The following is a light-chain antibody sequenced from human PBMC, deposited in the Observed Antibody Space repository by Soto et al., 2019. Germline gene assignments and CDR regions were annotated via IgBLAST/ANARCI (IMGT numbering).Light chain of an antibody. CDR2: LNSDGSH. V-gene: IGLV4-69*01. CDR3: QTWGTGIQV. Sequence: QAVVTQSPSASASLGASGKLTCTLSSGHSNYAIAWHQQQPEKGPRYLMKLNSDGSHTKGDGIPDRFSGSSSGAERYLTISSLQSEDEADYHCQTWGTGIQVFGGGTKLTVL. CDR1: SGHSNYA. J-gene: IGLJ2*01.